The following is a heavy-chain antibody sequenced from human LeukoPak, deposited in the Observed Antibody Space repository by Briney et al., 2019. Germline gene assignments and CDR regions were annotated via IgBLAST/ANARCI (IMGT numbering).Heavy chain of an antibody. J-gene: IGHJ4*02. V-gene: IGHV3-23*01. CDR3: ARCSGGSCYYYFDY. Sequence: GGSLRLSCAASGYTFRSYGMRWVGQAPGKGLEWGAGISGSGGSTYYADSGKGRFTIYRDNSKNTLYLQMNSLRAEDTAVYYCARCSGGSCYYYFDYWGQGTLVTVSS. CDR1: GYTFRSYG. D-gene: IGHD2-15*01. CDR2: ISGSGGST.